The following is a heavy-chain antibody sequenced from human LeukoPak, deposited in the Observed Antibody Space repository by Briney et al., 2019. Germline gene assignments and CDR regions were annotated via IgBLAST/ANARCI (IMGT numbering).Heavy chain of an antibody. CDR3: VRGLGYCSAGNCYLLGMDV. D-gene: IGHD2-15*01. Sequence: ASVKVSCKASGYTFPANYMHWVRQAPGQGLEWMGWINPNSGGSNCAQKFQGRVTMTRETSISTAYMELSRLSSDDMAVYYCVRGLGYCSAGNCYLLGMDVWGQGTTVTVSS. CDR2: INPNSGGS. CDR1: GYTFPANY. V-gene: IGHV1-2*02. J-gene: IGHJ6*02.